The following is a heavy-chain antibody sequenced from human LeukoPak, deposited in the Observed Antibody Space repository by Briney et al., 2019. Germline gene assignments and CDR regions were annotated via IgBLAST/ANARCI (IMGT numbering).Heavy chain of an antibody. CDR3: ARRYRDYYDSSGYYPYNWFDP. V-gene: IGHV4-31*03. CDR2: IYYSGST. D-gene: IGHD3-22*01. J-gene: IGHJ5*02. CDR1: GGSISSGGYY. Sequence: KPSQTLSLTCTVSGGSISSGGYYWSWIRQHPGKGLEWIGYIYYSGSTYYNPSLKSRVTISVDTSKNQFSLKLSSVTAADTAVYYCARRYRDYYDSSGYYPYNWFDPWGQGTLVTVSS.